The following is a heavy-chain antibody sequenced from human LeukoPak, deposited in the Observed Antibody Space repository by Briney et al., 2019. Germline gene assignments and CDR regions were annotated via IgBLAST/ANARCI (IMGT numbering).Heavy chain of an antibody. V-gene: IGHV4-34*01. CDR2: INHSGST. J-gene: IGHJ4*02. D-gene: IGHD1-26*01. CDR1: GGSFSGYY. CDR3: AVGATISGFDY. Sequence: SETLSLTCAVYGGSFSGYYWSWIRQPPGKGLEWIGEINHSGSTNYNPSLKSRVTISVDTSKNQFSLKLSSVTAADTAVYYCAVGATISGFDYWGQGTLVTVSS.